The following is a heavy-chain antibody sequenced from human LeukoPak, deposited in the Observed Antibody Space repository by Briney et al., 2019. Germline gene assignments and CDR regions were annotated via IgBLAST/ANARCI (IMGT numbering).Heavy chain of an antibody. D-gene: IGHD2-15*01. J-gene: IGHJ4*02. CDR2: VNPNSGHT. V-gene: IGHV1-8*01. Sequence: GASGKVSCRASGYTFTSYDINWVRQATGQGLEWMGWVNPNSGHTRYAQKFQGRVTMTRNTSISTAYMDLSSLRSEDTAVYYCARGAPGSYCSGGSCPYFDYWGQGTLVSVSS. CDR3: ARGAPGSYCSGGSCPYFDY. CDR1: GYTFTSYD.